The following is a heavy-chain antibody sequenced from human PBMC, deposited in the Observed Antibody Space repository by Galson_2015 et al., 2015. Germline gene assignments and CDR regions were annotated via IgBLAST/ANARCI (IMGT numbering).Heavy chain of an antibody. D-gene: IGHD3-22*01. V-gene: IGHV3-30*18. CDR1: GLTFRSYG. CDR2: TSYDGSDK. J-gene: IGHJ2*01. Sequence: SLRLSCAASGLTFRSYGMHWVRQAPGEGLEWVATTSYDGSDKNYADSVKGRFIISRDNSKNTLYLQMNSLRAEDTAVYYCAKDRTMMWYFDLWGRGTLVTVSS. CDR3: AKDRTMMWYFDL.